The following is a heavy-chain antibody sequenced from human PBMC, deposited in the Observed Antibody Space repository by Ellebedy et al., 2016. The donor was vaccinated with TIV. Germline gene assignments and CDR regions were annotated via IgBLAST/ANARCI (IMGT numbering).Heavy chain of an antibody. J-gene: IGHJ6*02. CDR3: ARGLIGSGYGMDV. CDR2: IIPIFGSA. CDR1: GGTFTSYA. Sequence: ASVKVSCXASGGTFTSYAISWVRQAPGQGLEWMGGIIPIFGSANYAQKFQGRVTITADESTSTAYMDLSSLRSEDTAVYYCARGLIGSGYGMDVWGQGTTVTVSS. D-gene: IGHD6-19*01. V-gene: IGHV1-69*13.